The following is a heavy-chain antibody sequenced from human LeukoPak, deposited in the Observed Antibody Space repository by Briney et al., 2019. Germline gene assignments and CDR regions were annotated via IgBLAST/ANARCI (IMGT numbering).Heavy chain of an antibody. CDR2: INHSGST. Sequence: SETLSLTCAVYGGSFSGYYWSWICQPPGKGLEWIGEINHSGSTNYNPSLKSRVTISVDTSKNQFSLKLSSVPAADTAVHYCASTGYSSSWYLLGYYYGMDVWGQGTTVTVSS. V-gene: IGHV4-34*01. J-gene: IGHJ6*02. CDR3: ASTGYSSSWYLLGYYYGMDV. CDR1: GGSFSGYY. D-gene: IGHD6-13*01.